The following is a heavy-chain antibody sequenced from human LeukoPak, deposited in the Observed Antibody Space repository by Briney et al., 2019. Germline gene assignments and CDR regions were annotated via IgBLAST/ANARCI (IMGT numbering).Heavy chain of an antibody. CDR1: GFTFSSYS. CDR3: ARARYDILAGYWHSNFDY. CDR2: ISSSSSYI. Sequence: GGSLRLSCAASGFTFSSYSMNWVRQAPGKGLEWVSSISSSSSYIYYADSVKGRFTISRDNAKNSLYLQMNSLRAEDTAVYYCARARYDILAGYWHSNFDYWGQGTLVTVSS. V-gene: IGHV3-21*01. D-gene: IGHD3-9*01. J-gene: IGHJ4*02.